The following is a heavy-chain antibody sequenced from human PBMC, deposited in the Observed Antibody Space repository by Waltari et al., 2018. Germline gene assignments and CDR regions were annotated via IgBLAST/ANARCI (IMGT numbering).Heavy chain of an antibody. D-gene: IGHD4-17*01. Sequence: QLQLQESGPGLVKPSETLSLTCTVSGGSISSSSYYWGWIRQPPGKGLECIGIIYYSGSHSYHPSLNSRITIAVDTSKNQFSLKLSSVTAADTAVYYCARPWGLDDYGDYSAPDWYFDLWGRGTLVTVSS. V-gene: IGHV4-39*01. CDR1: GGSISSSSYY. CDR2: IYYSGSH. J-gene: IGHJ2*01. CDR3: ARPWGLDDYGDYSAPDWYFDL.